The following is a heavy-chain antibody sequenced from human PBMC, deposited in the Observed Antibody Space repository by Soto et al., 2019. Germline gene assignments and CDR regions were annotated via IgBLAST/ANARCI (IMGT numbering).Heavy chain of an antibody. D-gene: IGHD6-13*01. CDR2: IYYSGST. CDR1: GGSISSSSYY. Sequence: PSETLSLTCTVSGGSISSSSYYWGWIRQPPGKGLEWIGSIYYSGSTYYNPSLKSRVTISVDTSKNQFSLKLNSVTAADTAMYYCASEPGIEDPAGHYWGQGTLVTVS. V-gene: IGHV4-39*07. J-gene: IGHJ4*02. CDR3: ASEPGIEDPAGHY.